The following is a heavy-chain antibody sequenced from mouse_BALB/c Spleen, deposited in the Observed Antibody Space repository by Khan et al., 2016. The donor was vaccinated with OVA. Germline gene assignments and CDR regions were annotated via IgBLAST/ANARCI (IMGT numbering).Heavy chain of an antibody. D-gene: IGHD2-4*01. Sequence: QVQLKESGAELAKPGASVKMSCKASGYTFTTYWIHWVKRRPGQGLEWIGYINPSTGYTEYNQKFKDKATLTADKSSSTAYMQLSSLTSEDSAVYYCARTATMTYRFAYWGQGTLVTVSA. J-gene: IGHJ3*01. CDR1: GYTFTTYW. CDR2: INPSTGYT. V-gene: IGHV1-7*01. CDR3: ARTATMTYRFAY.